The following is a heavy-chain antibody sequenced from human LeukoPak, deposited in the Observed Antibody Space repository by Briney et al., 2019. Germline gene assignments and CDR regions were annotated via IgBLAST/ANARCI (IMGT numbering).Heavy chain of an antibody. J-gene: IGHJ4*02. V-gene: IGHV3-23*01. CDR2: ISGSGGST. D-gene: IGHD5-24*01. Sequence: AGGTLRLSCAASGFTFSSYGMSWVRQAPGKGLEWVSAISGSGGSTYYADSVKGRFTISRDNSKNTLYLQMNSLRAEDTAVYYCAKVRDGYNWGFDYWAREPWSPSPQ. CDR3: AKVRDGYNWGFDY. CDR1: GFTFSSYG.